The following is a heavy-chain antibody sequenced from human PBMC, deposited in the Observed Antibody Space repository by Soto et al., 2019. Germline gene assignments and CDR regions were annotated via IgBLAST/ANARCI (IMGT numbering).Heavy chain of an antibody. V-gene: IGHV1-8*01. J-gene: IGHJ5*02. D-gene: IGHD5-18*01. CDR2: MNPNSGNT. CDR3: ARFRKSYGARRNWFDP. CDR1: GYTFTSYD. Sequence: QVQLVQSGAEVKKPGASVKVSCKASGYTFTSYDINWVRQATGQGLEGMGWMNPNSGNTGYAQKFQGRVTMTRNTSISTAYMELSSLRSEDTAVYYCARFRKSYGARRNWFDPWGQGTLVTVSS.